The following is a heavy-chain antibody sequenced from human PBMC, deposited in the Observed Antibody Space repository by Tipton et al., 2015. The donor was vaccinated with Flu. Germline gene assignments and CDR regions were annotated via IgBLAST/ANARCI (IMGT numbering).Heavy chain of an antibody. V-gene: IGHV4-4*07. CDR1: GGSISTYY. CDR3: AREGDDYSRGWYAS. CDR2: FYNNGST. Sequence: TLSLTCSVSGGSISTYYWSWIRQPAGKGLEWVGHFYNNGSTRYNPSLKNRCTMSADTSRSQFSLKVTSGTAADTAVYFCAREGDDYSRGWYASWGQGILVTVSS. D-gene: IGHD6-19*01. J-gene: IGHJ5*02.